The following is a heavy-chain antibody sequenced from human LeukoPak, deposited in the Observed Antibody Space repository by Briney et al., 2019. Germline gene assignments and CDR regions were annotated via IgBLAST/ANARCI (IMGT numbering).Heavy chain of an antibody. CDR2: ISSSSSYI. CDR3: VREDSSGYYHYYFDY. V-gene: IGHV3-21*01. J-gene: IGHJ4*02. Sequence: PGGSLRLSCAASGFTFSSYSMNWVRQAPGKGLEWVSSISSSSSYIYYADSVKGRFTISRDNAKNSLYLQMNSLRAEDTAVYYCVREDSSGYYHYYFDYWGQGTLVTVSS. D-gene: IGHD3-22*01. CDR1: GFTFSSYS.